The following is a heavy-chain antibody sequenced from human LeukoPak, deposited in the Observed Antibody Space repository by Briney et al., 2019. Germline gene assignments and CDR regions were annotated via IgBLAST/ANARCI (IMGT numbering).Heavy chain of an antibody. CDR1: GFTFRNYA. CDR3: AKCLTSTGTCYFDY. J-gene: IGHJ4*02. D-gene: IGHD1-1*01. Sequence: GGSLRLSCAASGFTFRNYAMSWVRQAPGEGLEWVSAISGSGGNTYYADSVNGRFTISRDNSQNTFFLQMNSLRADDTAIYYCAKCLTSTGTCYFDYWGQGTLVTVSS. V-gene: IGHV3-23*01. CDR2: ISGSGGNT.